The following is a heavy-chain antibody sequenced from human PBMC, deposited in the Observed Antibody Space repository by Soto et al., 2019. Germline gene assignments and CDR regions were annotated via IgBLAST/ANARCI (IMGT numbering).Heavy chain of an antibody. J-gene: IGHJ6*02. CDR2: FDPEDGET. CDR3: ATSLDPITIFGVVRNYYYGMDV. Sequence: ASVKVSCKVSGYTLTELSMHWVRQAPGKGLGWMGGFDPEDGETIYAQKFQGRVTMTEDTSTDTVYMELSSLRSEDTAVYYCATSLDPITIFGVVRNYYYGMDVWGQGTTVTVSS. D-gene: IGHD3-3*01. V-gene: IGHV1-24*01. CDR1: GYTLTELS.